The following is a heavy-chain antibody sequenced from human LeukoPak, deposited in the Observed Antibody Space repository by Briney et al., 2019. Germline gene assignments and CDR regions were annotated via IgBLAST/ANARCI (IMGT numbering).Heavy chain of an antibody. Sequence: HPGGSLRLSCAASGFPFSSYWMSWVRQAPGKGLEWVANIKQDGSDKYYVDSVKGRFTIPRDNAKNSLYLQLNSLRADDTAVYYCARLTGTTGFDYWGQGTLVTVSS. V-gene: IGHV3-7*01. J-gene: IGHJ4*02. CDR2: IKQDGSDK. CDR1: GFPFSSYW. D-gene: IGHD1-20*01. CDR3: ARLTGTTGFDY.